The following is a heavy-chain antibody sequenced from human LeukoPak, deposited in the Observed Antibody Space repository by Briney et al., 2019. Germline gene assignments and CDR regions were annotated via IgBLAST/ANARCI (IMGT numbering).Heavy chain of an antibody. CDR2: INHSGST. Sequence: SETLSLTCAVYGGSFSGYYWSWIRQPPGKGLEWIGEINHSGSTNYNPSLKSRVTISVDTSKNQFSLKLSSVTAADTVVYYCARGGELYCSSTSCLIDYWGQGTLVTVSS. CDR1: GGSFSGYY. J-gene: IGHJ4*02. CDR3: ARGGELYCSSTSCLIDY. V-gene: IGHV4-34*01. D-gene: IGHD2-2*01.